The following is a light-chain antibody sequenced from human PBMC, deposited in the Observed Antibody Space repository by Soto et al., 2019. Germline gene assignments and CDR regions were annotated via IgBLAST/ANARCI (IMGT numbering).Light chain of an antibody. CDR2: GAS. J-gene: IGKJ2*01. Sequence: DIPMAQSPSSLSACVGERVTITCRASRSINTYLNWYQQKPGKAPKLLIHGASILQSGVPSRFSGSGSGTYFTLTITGLQPEDFATYYCQQSYSAPPYTFGQGTKLEIK. CDR3: QQSYSAPPYT. V-gene: IGKV1-39*01. CDR1: RSINTY.